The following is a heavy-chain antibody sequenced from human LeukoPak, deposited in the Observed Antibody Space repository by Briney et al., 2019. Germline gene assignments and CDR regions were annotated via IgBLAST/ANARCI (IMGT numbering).Heavy chain of an antibody. J-gene: IGHJ3*02. CDR3: ARDFGPDSSGYLAAFDI. D-gene: IGHD3-22*01. Sequence: SETLSLTCTVSGGSISSSSYYWGWIRQPPGKGLEWIGSIYYSGSTYYNPSLKSRVTISVDTSKNQFSLKLSSVTAADTAVYYCARDFGPDSSGYLAAFDIWGQGTMVTVSS. V-gene: IGHV4-39*07. CDR1: GGSISSSSYY. CDR2: IYYSGST.